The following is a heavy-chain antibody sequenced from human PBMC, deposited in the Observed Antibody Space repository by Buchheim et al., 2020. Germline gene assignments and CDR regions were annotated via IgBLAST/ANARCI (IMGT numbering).Heavy chain of an antibody. CDR1: GGSISSSNW. Sequence: QVQLQESGPGLVKPSGTLSLTCAVSGGSISSSNWWSWVRQPPGKGLEWIGEIYHSGSTNYNPSLKSRVTISVDKSKNQFYLKLSSVTAADTAVYYCAREMDYYGSGSYYTRTNNWFDPWGQGTL. D-gene: IGHD3-10*01. J-gene: IGHJ5*02. CDR2: IYHSGST. V-gene: IGHV4-4*02. CDR3: AREMDYYGSGSYYTRTNNWFDP.